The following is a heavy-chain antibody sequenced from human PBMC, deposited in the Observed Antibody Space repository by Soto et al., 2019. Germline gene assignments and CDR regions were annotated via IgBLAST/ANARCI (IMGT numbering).Heavy chain of an antibody. J-gene: IGHJ3*02. Sequence: SATLSLTCTVSGGSISSYYWCWMRQPPGKGLEWIGYIYYSGSTNYNPSLKSRITISLDTSKSQFSLKLNSVTAADTAVYYCARVDSSYDAFDIWGQGTMVTVS. D-gene: IGHD6-13*01. CDR2: IYYSGST. V-gene: IGHV4-59*01. CDR3: ARVDSSYDAFDI. CDR1: GGSISSYY.